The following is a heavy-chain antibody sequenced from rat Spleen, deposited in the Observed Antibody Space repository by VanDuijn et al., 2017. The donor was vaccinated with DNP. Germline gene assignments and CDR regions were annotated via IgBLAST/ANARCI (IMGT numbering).Heavy chain of an antibody. CDR3: IRWNSGHFDY. D-gene: IGHD4-3*01. V-gene: IGHV5S13*01. J-gene: IGHJ2*01. Sequence: EVQLVESGGGLVQPGRSLKLSCAASGFTFSNYGMAWVRQAPTKGLEWVASISTGGGDTYYRDSVKGRFAISRDNAKSTLYLQMNSPRSEDMATYYCIRWNSGHFDYWGQGVMVTVSS. CDR1: GFTFSNYG. CDR2: ISTGGGDT.